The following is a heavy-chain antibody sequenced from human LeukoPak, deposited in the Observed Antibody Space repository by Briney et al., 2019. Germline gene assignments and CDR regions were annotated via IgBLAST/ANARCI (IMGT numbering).Heavy chain of an antibody. V-gene: IGHV3-33*01. CDR3: ARDRGRVIDY. D-gene: IGHD3-10*01. CDR1: GFTFSSYG. CDR2: IWYDGSNK. Sequence: GGSLRLSCAASGFTFSSYGMHWVRQAPSKGLEWVAVIWYDGSNKYYADSVKGRFTISRDNSKNTLYLQMNSLRAEDTAVYYCARDRGRVIDYWGQGTLVTVSS. J-gene: IGHJ4*02.